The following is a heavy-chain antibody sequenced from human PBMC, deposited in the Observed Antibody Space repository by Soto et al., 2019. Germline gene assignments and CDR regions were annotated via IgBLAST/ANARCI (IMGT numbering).Heavy chain of an antibody. Sequence: QVQLVQSGAEVKKPGASVKVSCKASGYTFTSYGISWVRQAPGQGLEWMVWISAYNGNTNYAQKLQGRVTMTTDTSPSTAYMELRSLRSDDTAGYYCARVKSVDDDFWSGVNCYYYYGMDVWGQGTTVTVSS. CDR1: GYTFTSYG. V-gene: IGHV1-18*01. CDR3: ARVKSVDDDFWSGVNCYYYYGMDV. CDR2: ISAYNGNT. J-gene: IGHJ6*02. D-gene: IGHD3-3*01.